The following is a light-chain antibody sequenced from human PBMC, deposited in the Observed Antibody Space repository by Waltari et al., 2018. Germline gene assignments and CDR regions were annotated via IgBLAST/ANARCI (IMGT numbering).Light chain of an antibody. CDR2: EVT. Sequence: QSALTQPPSASGSPGQSVTISCTATSGDVGSYVSWYQQHPGRAPKVLIFEVTKRPSGVPHRFSGSGSGNMASLTVSGLQAEDEADYYCSTYAGNDKLVFGGGTKVTVL. V-gene: IGLV2-8*01. CDR1: SGDVGSY. J-gene: IGLJ3*02. CDR3: STYAGNDKLV.